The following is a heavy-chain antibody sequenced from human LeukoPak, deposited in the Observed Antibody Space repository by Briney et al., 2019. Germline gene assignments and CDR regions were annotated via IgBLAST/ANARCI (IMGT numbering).Heavy chain of an antibody. CDR2: IYYSGST. J-gene: IGHJ5*02. D-gene: IGHD6-13*01. CDR3: ARTFIAAAGTWFDP. CDR1: GGSISSYY. Sequence: PSETLSLTCTVSGGSISSYYWSWIRQPPGKGLEWIGYIYYSGSTNYNPSLKSRVTISVDTSKNQFSLKLSSVTAADTAAYYCARTFIAAAGTWFDPWGQGTLVTVSS. V-gene: IGHV4-59*01.